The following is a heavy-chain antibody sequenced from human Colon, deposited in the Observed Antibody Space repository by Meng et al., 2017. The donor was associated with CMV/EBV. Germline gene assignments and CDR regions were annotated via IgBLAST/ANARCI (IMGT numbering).Heavy chain of an antibody. CDR2: VYYSGSA. V-gene: IGHV4-59*01. CDR3: ARVRQLEGSSSNYHYYYGMDV. D-gene: IGHD1-1*01. Sequence: ESLKISCAASGFTFSDYYMSWIRQPPGKGLEWIGRVYYSGSAQYNPSLQSRVTISADTSKNQFSLKLTSVTAADTAVYYCARVRQLEGSSSNYHYYYGMDVWGQGTTVTVSS. J-gene: IGHJ6*02. CDR1: GFTFSDYY.